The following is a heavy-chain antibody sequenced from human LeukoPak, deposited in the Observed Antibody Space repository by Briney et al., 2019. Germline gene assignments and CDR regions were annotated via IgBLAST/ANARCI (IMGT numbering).Heavy chain of an antibody. CDR3: ARGDTLTGYYTGWNWYFDL. CDR2: INPNSGAT. D-gene: IGHD3-9*01. CDR1: GYTFTGYY. Sequence: ASVKVSCKASGYTFTGYYMHWVRQAPGQGLEWMGWINPNSGATEYAQNFQGRVTMTRDTSISTAYMELSRLRSDDTAVYYCARGDTLTGYYTGWNWYFDLWGRGTLVTVSS. V-gene: IGHV1-2*02. J-gene: IGHJ2*01.